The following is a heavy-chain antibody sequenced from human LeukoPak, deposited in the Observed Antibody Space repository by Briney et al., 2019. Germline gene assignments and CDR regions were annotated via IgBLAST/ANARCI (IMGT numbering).Heavy chain of an antibody. CDR3: ARDQTIAAAGTETFFDY. D-gene: IGHD6-13*01. Sequence: ASVKVSCKASGYTLTDYYMHWVRQAPGQGLEWMGWINPNSGDTNYAQKFQGRVTMTRDTSISTAYMELSRLTSDDTAVYYCARDQTIAAAGTETFFDYWGQGTLVTVSS. CDR2: INPNSGDT. V-gene: IGHV1-2*02. CDR1: GYTLTDYY. J-gene: IGHJ4*02.